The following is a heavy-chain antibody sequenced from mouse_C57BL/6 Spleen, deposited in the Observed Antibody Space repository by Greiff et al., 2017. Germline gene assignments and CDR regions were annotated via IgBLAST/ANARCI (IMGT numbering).Heavy chain of an antibody. Sequence: DVKLVESGPGLVKPSQSLSLTCSVTGYSITSGYYWNWIRQFPGNKLEWMGYISYDGSNNYNPSLKNRISITRDTSKNQFFLKLNSVTTEDTATYYCARANWDWYFDVWGTGTTVTVSS. D-gene: IGHD4-1*01. V-gene: IGHV3-6*01. CDR3: ARANWDWYFDV. J-gene: IGHJ1*03. CDR2: ISYDGSN. CDR1: GYSITSGYY.